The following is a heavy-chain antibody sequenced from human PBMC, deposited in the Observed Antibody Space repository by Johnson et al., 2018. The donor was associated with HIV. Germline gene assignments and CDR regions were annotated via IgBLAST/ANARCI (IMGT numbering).Heavy chain of an antibody. J-gene: IGHJ3*02. Sequence: QVQLVESGGGLIQPGGSLRLSCAASGFSVTTDYMNWVRQAPGKGLEWVAVMWYDGSNKYYADSVKGRFTISRDNSKNTLYMQMNSLRAEETAVYYCAKPVRGDTEGTGAFDIWGQGALVTVSS. CDR1: GFSVTTDY. V-gene: IGHV3-30*02. D-gene: IGHD3-16*01. CDR2: MWYDGSNK. CDR3: AKPVRGDTEGTGAFDI.